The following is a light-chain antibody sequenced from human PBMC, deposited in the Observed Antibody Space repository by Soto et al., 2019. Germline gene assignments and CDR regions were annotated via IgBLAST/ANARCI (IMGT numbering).Light chain of an antibody. CDR2: EVT. Sequence: QSALTQPPSASGSPGQSVTISCTGTSSDVGGYNYVSWYQQYPGRAPKLMIYEVTKRPSGVPDRFSGSKSGNTASLTVSGLQVEDEDDYYCSSYAASHNFYVVFGGGTKLTVL. CDR1: SSDVGGYNY. V-gene: IGLV2-8*01. CDR3: SSYAASHNFYVV. J-gene: IGLJ3*02.